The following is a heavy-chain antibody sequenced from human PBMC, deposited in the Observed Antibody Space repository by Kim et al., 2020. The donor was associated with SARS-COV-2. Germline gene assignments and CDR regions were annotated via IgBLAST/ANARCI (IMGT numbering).Heavy chain of an antibody. Sequence: GGSLRLSCAASGFTFSSYGMNWVRQAPGKGLEWVAAIRNNGSNKYYADSVKGRFTISRDNSKNTLYLQMNSLRAEDTAVYYCASHSISPYYDCMDVWGKGTTVTVSS. CDR1: GFTFSSYG. V-gene: IGHV3-33*03. J-gene: IGHJ6*03. CDR2: IRNNGSNK. CDR3: ASHSISPYYDCMDV. D-gene: IGHD3-3*01.